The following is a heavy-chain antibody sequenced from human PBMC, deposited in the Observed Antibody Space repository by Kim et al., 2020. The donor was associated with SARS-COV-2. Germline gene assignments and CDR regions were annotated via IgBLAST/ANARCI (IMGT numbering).Heavy chain of an antibody. Sequence: GESLKISCKGSGYSFTSYWIGWVRQMPGKGLEWMGIIYPGDSDTRYSPSFQGQVTISADKSISTAYLQWSSLKASDTAMYYCARPHSSGWYGGSFDYWGQGTLVTVSS. CDR3: ARPHSSGWYGGSFDY. V-gene: IGHV5-51*01. CDR2: IYPGDSDT. CDR1: GYSFTSYW. J-gene: IGHJ4*02. D-gene: IGHD6-19*01.